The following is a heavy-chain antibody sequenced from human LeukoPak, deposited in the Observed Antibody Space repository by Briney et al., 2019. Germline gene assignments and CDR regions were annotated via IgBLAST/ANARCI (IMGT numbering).Heavy chain of an antibody. CDR3: ARHVNYYDSSGYR. D-gene: IGHD3-22*01. J-gene: IGHJ5*02. Sequence: IYPPHSDTRYSPSFQGQVTISADKSISTAYLQWSSLKASDTAMYYCARHVNYYDSSGYRWGQGTLVTVSS. V-gene: IGHV5-51*01. CDR2: IYPPHSDT.